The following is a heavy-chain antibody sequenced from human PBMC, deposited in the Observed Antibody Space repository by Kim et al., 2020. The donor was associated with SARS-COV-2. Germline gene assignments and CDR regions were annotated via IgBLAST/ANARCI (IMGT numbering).Heavy chain of an antibody. V-gene: IGHV3-13*04. CDR3: ARVPYCGGDCYREWYFEL. CDR2: IGTAGDT. CDR1: GFTFSSYD. Sequence: GGSLRLSCAASGFTFSSYDMHWVRQATGKGLEWVSAIGTAGDTYYPGSVKGRFTISRENAKNSLYLQMNSLRAGDTAVYYCARVPYCGGDCYREWYFELWGRGTLVTVSS. D-gene: IGHD2-21*02. J-gene: IGHJ2*01.